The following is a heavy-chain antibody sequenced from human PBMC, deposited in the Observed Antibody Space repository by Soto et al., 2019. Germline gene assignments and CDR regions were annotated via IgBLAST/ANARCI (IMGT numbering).Heavy chain of an antibody. CDR2: IYYTGDT. CDR1: GGSISSGDYY. J-gene: IGHJ4*01. V-gene: IGHV4-39*01. CDR3: ARQATTSWSY. Sequence: SETLSLTCTVSGGSISSGDYYWGWIRQPPGKGLEWIGSIYYTGDTYYSPSLKSRVTISLDASMNQFSLRLASVSVADTAMYYCARQATTSWSYWGQGTLVTSPQ. D-gene: IGHD6-13*01.